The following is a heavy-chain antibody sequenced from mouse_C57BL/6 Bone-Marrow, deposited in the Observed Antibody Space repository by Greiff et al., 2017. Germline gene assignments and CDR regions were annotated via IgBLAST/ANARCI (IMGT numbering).Heavy chain of an antibody. CDR1: GYTFTSYT. J-gene: IGHJ3*01. Sequence: VKLQQSGADLARPGASVKMSCKASGYTFTSYTMHWVKQRPGQGLEWLGYINPRSGYTKYNQQFKDKATLTADKSSSTAYMQLSRLTSDDSAVYYCARSDGYYLSWFAYWGQGTLVTVSA. D-gene: IGHD2-3*01. CDR2: INPRSGYT. CDR3: ARSDGYYLSWFAY. V-gene: IGHV1-4*01.